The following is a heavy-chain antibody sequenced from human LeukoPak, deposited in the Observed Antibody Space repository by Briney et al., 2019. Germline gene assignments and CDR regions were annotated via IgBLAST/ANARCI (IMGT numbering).Heavy chain of an antibody. J-gene: IGHJ5*02. CDR1: GYTFTSYA. D-gene: IGHD4-11*01. V-gene: IGHV7-4-1*02. CDR3: ARDPRGGYSNLYP. CDR2: INTNTGIP. Sequence: ASVKVSCKASGYTFTSYAMSWVRQAPGQGLEWMGWINTNTGIPTYAQGFTGRFVFSLDTSVNTAYLQISSLKTEDTAVYYCARDPRGGYSNLYPWGQGTLVTVSS.